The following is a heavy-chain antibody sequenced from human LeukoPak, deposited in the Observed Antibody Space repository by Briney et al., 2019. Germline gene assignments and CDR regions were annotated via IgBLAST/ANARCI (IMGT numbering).Heavy chain of an antibody. CDR2: IMPIFGTA. V-gene: IGHV1-69*05. D-gene: IGHD6-19*01. CDR1: GYTFTVYY. CDR3: ARGSSSGWSRDAFDM. J-gene: IGHJ3*02. Sequence: SVKLSSTASGYTFTVYYMNWVRQAPRQGIEWRGGIMPIFGTANYAQKFPGRVTITTDESTSTAYMELSSLRSGDTAVYYCARGSSSGWSRDAFDMWGQGTMVTVSS.